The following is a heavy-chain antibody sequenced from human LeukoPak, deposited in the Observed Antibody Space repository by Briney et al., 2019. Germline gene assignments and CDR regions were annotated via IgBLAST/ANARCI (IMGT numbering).Heavy chain of an antibody. CDR1: GGSISSYY. V-gene: IGHV4-59*08. Sequence: SENLSLTCTVSGGSISSYYWSWIRQPPGKGLEWIGYIYYSGSTNYNPSLKSRVTISVDTSKNQFSLKLSSVTPADTAVYYCATYYYDSSGYYYLDYWGQGTLVTVSS. CDR3: ATYYYDSSGYYYLDY. CDR2: IYYSGST. D-gene: IGHD3-22*01. J-gene: IGHJ4*02.